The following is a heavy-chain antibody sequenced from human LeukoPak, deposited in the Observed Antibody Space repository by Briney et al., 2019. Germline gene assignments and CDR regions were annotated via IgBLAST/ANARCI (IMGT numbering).Heavy chain of an antibody. J-gene: IGHJ4*02. Sequence: SVKVSCKASGFTFTSSAVQWVRQARGQRLEWIGWIVVGSGNTNYAQKFQERVTITRDMSTSTAYMELSSLRSEDTAVYYCAADSSGSYGFDYWGQGTLVTVSS. D-gene: IGHD1-26*01. CDR3: AADSSGSYGFDY. CDR2: IVVGSGNT. CDR1: GFTFTSSA. V-gene: IGHV1-58*01.